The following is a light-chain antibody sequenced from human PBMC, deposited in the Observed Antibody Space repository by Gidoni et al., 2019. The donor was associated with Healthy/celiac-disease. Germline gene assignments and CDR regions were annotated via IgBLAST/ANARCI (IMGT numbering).Light chain of an antibody. Sequence: QSVLTQPSSASGTPGPRVTISCSGSSSNIGSNYVYWYQQLPGTAPKLLIYRNNQRPSGVPYRFSGSKSGTSASLAISGLRSEDEADYYCAAWDDSLSGWVFGGGTKLTVL. J-gene: IGLJ3*02. CDR1: SSNIGSNY. V-gene: IGLV1-47*01. CDR3: AAWDDSLSGWV. CDR2: RNN.